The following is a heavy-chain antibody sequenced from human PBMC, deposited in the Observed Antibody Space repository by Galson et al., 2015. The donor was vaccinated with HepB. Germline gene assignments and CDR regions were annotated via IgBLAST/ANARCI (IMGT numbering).Heavy chain of an antibody. CDR2: ITRNAYNT. D-gene: IGHD6-19*01. CDR1: GFTFSLFS. Sequence: SLRLSCAASGFTFSLFSMHWVRQAPGKGLEFVSGITRNAYNTDYSDSAKGRFTISRDDSKKELYLQMTSLRPEDTAIYYCVKGVFGNGWDFWGQGTLVTVSP. J-gene: IGHJ4*02. CDR3: VKGVFGNGWDF. V-gene: IGHV3-64D*06.